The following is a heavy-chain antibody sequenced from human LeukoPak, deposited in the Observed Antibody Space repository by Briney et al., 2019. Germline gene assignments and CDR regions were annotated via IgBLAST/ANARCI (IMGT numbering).Heavy chain of an antibody. CDR2: IWYDGSNK. Sequence: GGSLRLSCAASGFTFSSYSVHWVRQAPGKGLEWVAVIWYDGSNKYYADSVKGRFTISRDNSKNTLYLQMNSLRAEDTAVYYCAREGSSTVTGFDYWGQGTLVTVSS. D-gene: IGHD4-17*01. J-gene: IGHJ4*02. CDR3: AREGSSTVTGFDY. V-gene: IGHV3-33*08. CDR1: GFTFSSYS.